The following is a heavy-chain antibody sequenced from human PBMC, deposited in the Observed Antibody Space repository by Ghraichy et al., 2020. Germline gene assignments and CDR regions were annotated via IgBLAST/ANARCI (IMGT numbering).Heavy chain of an antibody. CDR1: GGSISSYY. CDR3: ARVPSGFRELHIDY. CDR2: IYYSGST. Sequence: ETLSLTCTVSGGSISSYYWSWIRQPPGKGLEWIGYIYYSGSTNYNPSLKSRVTISVDTSKNQFSLKLSSVTAADTAVYYCARVPSGFRELHIDYWGQGTLVTVSS. D-gene: IGHD3-10*01. J-gene: IGHJ4*02. V-gene: IGHV4-59*01.